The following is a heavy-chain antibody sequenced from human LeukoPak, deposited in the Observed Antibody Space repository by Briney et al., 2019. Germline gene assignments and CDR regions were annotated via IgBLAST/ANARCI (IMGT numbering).Heavy chain of an antibody. V-gene: IGHV4-4*07. Sequence: SETLSLTCTVSSGSLSSFYWNWIRQPAGKGLEWVGRIYPSGSTDYNASLKSRVTMSVDTSKKQFSLKLNSVTAADTAVYYCARSSVHDFDYWGQGILVTVSS. D-gene: IGHD5/OR15-5a*01. J-gene: IGHJ4*02. CDR3: ARSSVHDFDY. CDR2: IYPSGST. CDR1: SGSLSSFY.